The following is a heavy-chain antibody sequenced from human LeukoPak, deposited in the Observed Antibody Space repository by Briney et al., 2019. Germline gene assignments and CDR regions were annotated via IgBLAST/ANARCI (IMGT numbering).Heavy chain of an antibody. CDR1: GYTFANHW. CDR3: ARPVEMATISAFDI. J-gene: IGHJ3*02. V-gene: IGHV5-51*01. CDR2: IYPGNSDT. Sequence: GESLQISFKGSGYTFANHWIGWVRQMPGKGLEWMGIIYPGNSDTRYSPSFQGQVTMSADKSISTAYLQWSSLKASDTAMYYCARPVEMATISAFDIWGQGTMVTVSS. D-gene: IGHD5-24*01.